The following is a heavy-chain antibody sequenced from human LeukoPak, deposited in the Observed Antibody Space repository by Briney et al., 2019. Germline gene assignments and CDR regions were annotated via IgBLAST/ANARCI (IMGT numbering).Heavy chain of an antibody. D-gene: IGHD6-19*01. J-gene: IGHJ6*03. CDR1: GGSFSGYY. Sequence: SETLSLTCAVYGGSFSGYYWSWIRQPPGKGLEWIGEINHSGSTNYNPSLKSRVTISVDTSKNQFSLKLSSVTAADTAVYYCARRPSPYSSGRQPGRYYYYYYMDVWGKGTTVTVSS. V-gene: IGHV4-34*01. CDR2: INHSGST. CDR3: ARRPSPYSSGRQPGRYYYYYYMDV.